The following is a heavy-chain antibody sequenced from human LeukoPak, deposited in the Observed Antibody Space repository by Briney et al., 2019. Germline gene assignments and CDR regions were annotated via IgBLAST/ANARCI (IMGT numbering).Heavy chain of an antibody. CDR2: INHSGST. V-gene: IGHV4-34*01. CDR3: ARPAAFYGLGTYAFEI. Sequence: SETLSLTCAVYGGSFSGYYWSWIRQPPGKGLEGIWEINHSGSTNYNPSLKSRVTISVDTSKNQFSLKLRSVTAEDTAVYYCARPAAFYGLGTYAFEIWGQGKMVSVSS. J-gene: IGHJ3*02. D-gene: IGHD3-10*01. CDR1: GGSFSGYY.